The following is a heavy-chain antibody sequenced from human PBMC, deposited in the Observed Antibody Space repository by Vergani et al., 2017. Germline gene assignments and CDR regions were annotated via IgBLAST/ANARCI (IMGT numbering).Heavy chain of an antibody. CDR2: IYTSGSN. CDR1: GGSISSYY. D-gene: IGHD2-2*01. V-gene: IGHV4-4*07. Sequence: QVQLQESGPGLVKPSETLSLTCTVSGGSISSYYWSWIRQPAGKGLEWIGRIYTSGSNNYNPSLKSRVTMSVDTSKNQFSLKLSSVTAADTAVYYCARAIVVVPAAIEWFDPWGQGTLVTVSS. J-gene: IGHJ5*02. CDR3: ARAIVVVPAAIEWFDP.